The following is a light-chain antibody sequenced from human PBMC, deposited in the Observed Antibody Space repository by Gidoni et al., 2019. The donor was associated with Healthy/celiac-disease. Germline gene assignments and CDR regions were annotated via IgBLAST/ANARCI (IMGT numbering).Light chain of an antibody. V-gene: IGKV1-8*01. CDR3: QQYYSYPLT. J-gene: IGKJ1*01. CDR2: AAS. CDR1: QGISSY. Sequence: LRVAQSPSSLSASTGDRVTITCRASQGISSYLAWYQQKPGKAPKLLIYAASTLQSGVPSRFSGSGSGTDFTLTISCLQSEDFATYYCQQYYSYPLTFGQGTKVEIK.